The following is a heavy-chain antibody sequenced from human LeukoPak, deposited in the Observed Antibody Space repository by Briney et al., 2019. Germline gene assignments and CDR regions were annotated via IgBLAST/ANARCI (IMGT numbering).Heavy chain of an antibody. CDR3: ARAVVGRWIQPYSWYYFDY. Sequence: SVKVPCKASGGTFSSYAISWVRQAPGQGLEWMGGTIPIFGTANYAQKFQGRVTITTDESTSTAYMELSSLRSEDTAVYYCARAVVGRWIQPYSWYYFDYWGQGTLVTVSS. CDR2: TIPIFGTA. CDR1: GGTFSSYA. J-gene: IGHJ4*02. V-gene: IGHV1-69*05. D-gene: IGHD5-18*01.